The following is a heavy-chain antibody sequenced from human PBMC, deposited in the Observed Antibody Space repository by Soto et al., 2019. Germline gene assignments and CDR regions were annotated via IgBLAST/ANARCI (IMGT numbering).Heavy chain of an antibody. CDR1: GFPFGRHA. CDR2: ISYDGANT. Sequence: QVQLVESGGGVVQPGTSLTLSCGASGFPFGRHAMNWLRQPPGKGLEWVAAISYDGANTYYPDSVWGRVTVSRDNSANTLSLHISSLTSAGRAVYYCASGGAVGTSDCFFDLWGQGALVIVSS. D-gene: IGHD2-21*02. J-gene: IGHJ4*02. V-gene: IGHV3-30-3*01. CDR3: ASGGAVGTSDCFFDL.